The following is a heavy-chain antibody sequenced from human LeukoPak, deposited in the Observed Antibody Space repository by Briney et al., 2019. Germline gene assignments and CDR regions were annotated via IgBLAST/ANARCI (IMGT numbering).Heavy chain of an antibody. CDR3: AKETREYYGSGGCNDY. CDR2: ISGSGGST. CDR1: GFTFSSYA. J-gene: IGHJ4*02. D-gene: IGHD3-10*01. Sequence: LAGGSLRLSCAASGFTFSSYAMSWVRQAPGKGLEWVSPISGSGGSTYYADSVKGRFTVSRGNSKNTLYLQMNSLRAEDTAVYYCAKETREYYGSGGCNDYWGQGTLVTVSS. V-gene: IGHV3-23*01.